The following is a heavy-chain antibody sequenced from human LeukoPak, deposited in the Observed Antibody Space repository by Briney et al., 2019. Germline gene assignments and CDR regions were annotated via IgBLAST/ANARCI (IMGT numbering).Heavy chain of an antibody. CDR1: GFTFSSSW. Sequence: GGSLRLSCVASGFTFSSSWMHWVRQAPGKGLVWVSRIYSDGRTTDYADSVRGRFTISRDNAKNMLYLQMSGLNAASTPLYYFVRETFIAMVGSHALDIWGQGTMVTVSS. CDR3: VRETFIAMVGSHALDI. D-gene: IGHD6-19*01. J-gene: IGHJ3*02. CDR2: IYSDGRTT. V-gene: IGHV3-74*01.